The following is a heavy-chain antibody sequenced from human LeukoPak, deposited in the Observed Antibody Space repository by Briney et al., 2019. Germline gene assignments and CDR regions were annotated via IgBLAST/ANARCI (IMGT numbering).Heavy chain of an antibody. D-gene: IGHD3-10*01. CDR1: GYTFTSYY. V-gene: IGHV1-46*01. J-gene: IGHJ6*03. CDR2: INPSGGST. CDR3: ARGGGMFYGSGSYPFYYYYYYMDV. Sequence: ASVKVSCKASGYTFTSYYMHWVRQAPGQGLEWMGIINPSGGSTSYAQKFQGRVTMTRDTSISTAYMELSRLRSDDTAVYYCARGGGMFYGSGSYPFYYYYYYMDVWGKGTTVTVSS.